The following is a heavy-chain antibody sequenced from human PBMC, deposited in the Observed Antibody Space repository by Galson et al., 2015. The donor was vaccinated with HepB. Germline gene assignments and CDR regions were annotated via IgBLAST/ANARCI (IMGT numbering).Heavy chain of an antibody. CDR1: GFTFSGYW. CDR2: VTSDGSGT. J-gene: IGHJ4*02. Sequence: SLRLSCAASGFTFSGYWMHWVRHAPEKGLMWVSRVTSDGSGTAYADSVKGRFTISRDNVRNTLYLQMNSLRPEDTAVYYCVRDEAGTTPLDYWAREPWSPSPQ. D-gene: IGHD1-14*01. V-gene: IGHV3-74*01. CDR3: VRDEAGTTPLDY.